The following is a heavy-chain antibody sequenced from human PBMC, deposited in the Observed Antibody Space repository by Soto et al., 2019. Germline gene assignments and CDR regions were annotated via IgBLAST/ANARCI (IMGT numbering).Heavy chain of an antibody. V-gene: IGHV3-23*01. J-gene: IGHJ3*02. Sequence: EVQLLESGGGLVQPGGSLRLSCAASGFTFSNYGMSWVRQTPGKGLEWVSGIGGGGVNPYYADSVKGRFTMSRDNSKSMLFIQMNSLRVEDTALYYCIRGAVGMDIWGQGTMVTVSS. D-gene: IGHD6-19*01. CDR1: GFTFSNYG. CDR2: IGGGGVNP. CDR3: IRGAVGMDI.